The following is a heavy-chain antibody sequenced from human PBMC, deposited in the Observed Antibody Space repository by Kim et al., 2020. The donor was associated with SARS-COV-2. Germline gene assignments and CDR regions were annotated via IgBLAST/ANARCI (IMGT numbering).Heavy chain of an antibody. CDR2: IKQDGSEK. Sequence: ASGFTFSSYWMSWVRQAPGKGLEWVANIKQDGSEKYYVDSVKGRFTISRDNAKNSLYLQMNSLRAEDTDVYYCARGLEMATTATPMDYWVQG. J-gene: IGHJ4*02. D-gene: IGHD5-12*01. CDR1: GFTFSSYW. V-gene: IGHV3-7*01. CDR3: ARGLEMATTATPMDY.